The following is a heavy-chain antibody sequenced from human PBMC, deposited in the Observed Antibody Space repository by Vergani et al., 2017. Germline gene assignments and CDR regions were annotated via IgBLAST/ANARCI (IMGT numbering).Heavy chain of an antibody. V-gene: IGHV1-3*01. Sequence: QVQLVQSGAEVKKPGASVKVSCKASGYTFTSYAKHWVRQAPGQRLEWMGWINAGNGNTKYSQKFQGRVTMTRDTSVSTAYMEVSSLRSDDKDVYYCARDSIIAHHSRCSSTSCYEDGWVDPWGQGTLVTVSS. D-gene: IGHD2-2*01. CDR1: GYTFTSYA. J-gene: IGHJ5*02. CDR3: ARDSIIAHHSRCSSTSCYEDGWVDP. CDR2: INAGNGNT.